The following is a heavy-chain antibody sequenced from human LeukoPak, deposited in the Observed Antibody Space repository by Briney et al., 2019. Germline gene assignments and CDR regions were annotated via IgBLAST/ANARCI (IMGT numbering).Heavy chain of an antibody. Sequence: PGGSLRLSCAASGFTFNTYNMNWVRQAPGKGLEWVSAISGSGGSTYYAGSVKGRFTISRDNSKNTLYLQMNSLRAEDTAVYYCAKEYSSSLDWFDPWGQGTLVTVSS. V-gene: IGHV3-23*01. J-gene: IGHJ5*02. CDR1: GFTFNTYN. D-gene: IGHD6-6*01. CDR2: ISGSGGST. CDR3: AKEYSSSLDWFDP.